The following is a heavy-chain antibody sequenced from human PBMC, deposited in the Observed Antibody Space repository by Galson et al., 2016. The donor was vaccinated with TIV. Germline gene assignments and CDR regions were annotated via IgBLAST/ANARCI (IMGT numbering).Heavy chain of an antibody. D-gene: IGHD3-22*01. J-gene: IGHJ6*02. Sequence: SLRLSCAASGFAFTTFGMHWVRQAPGKGLEWVAVIRYDGINKYYADSVKGRFTISRDNSKNTVYLQMNSLRAEDTAVYYCARPGLLQNSESSDYYYDYYWYGLDVWGQGTTVTVSS. CDR1: GFAFTTFG. V-gene: IGHV3-33*01. CDR3: ARPGLLQNSESSDYYYDYYWYGLDV. CDR2: IRYDGINK.